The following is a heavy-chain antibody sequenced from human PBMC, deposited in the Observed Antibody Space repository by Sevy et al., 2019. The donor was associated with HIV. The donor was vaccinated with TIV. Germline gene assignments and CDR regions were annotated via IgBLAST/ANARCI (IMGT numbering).Heavy chain of an antibody. CDR2: IKQDGSEK. D-gene: IGHD3-10*01. Sequence: GGSLRLSCAASGFTFSSYWMSWVRQAPGKGLEWVANIKQDGSEKYYVDSVKGRFTISRDNAKNSLYLQLNSLRAEDTAVYYCARVLNYSGWFGELSYYFDYWGQGTLVTVSS. CDR1: GFTFSSYW. CDR3: ARVLNYSGWFGELSYYFDY. J-gene: IGHJ4*02. V-gene: IGHV3-7*01.